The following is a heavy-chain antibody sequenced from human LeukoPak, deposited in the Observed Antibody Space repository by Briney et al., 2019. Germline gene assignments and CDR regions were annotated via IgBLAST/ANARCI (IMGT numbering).Heavy chain of an antibody. CDR3: ARVNLGSSGYYLYYFDY. CDR2: IIPIFGTA. V-gene: IGHV1-69*13. Sequence: AASVKVSRKASGGTFSSYAISWVRQAPGQGLEWMGGIIPIFGTANYAQKFQGRVTITADESTSTAYMELSSLRSEDTAVYYCARVNLGSSGYYLYYFDYWGQGTLVTVSS. J-gene: IGHJ4*02. CDR1: GGTFSSYA. D-gene: IGHD3-22*01.